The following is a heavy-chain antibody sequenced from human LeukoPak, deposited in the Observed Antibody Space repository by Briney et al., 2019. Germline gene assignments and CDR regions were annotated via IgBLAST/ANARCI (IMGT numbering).Heavy chain of an antibody. Sequence: SETLSLTCAVSGYSISSGYYRGWIRQPPGKGLEWIGSIYHSGSTYYNPSLKSRVTISVDTSKNQFSLKLSYVTAADTAVYYCARLLGIFNYWGQGTLVTVSS. D-gene: IGHD1-14*01. V-gene: IGHV4-38-2*01. CDR1: GYSISSGYY. CDR3: ARLLGIFNY. J-gene: IGHJ4*02. CDR2: IYHSGST.